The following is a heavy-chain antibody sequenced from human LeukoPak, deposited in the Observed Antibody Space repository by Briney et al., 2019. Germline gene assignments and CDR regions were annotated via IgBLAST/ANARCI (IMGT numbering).Heavy chain of an antibody. CDR3: ATDREYCTNGVCYHWYFDL. Sequence: SETLSLTCAVYGGSFSGYYWSWIRQPPGKGLEWIGEINHSGSTNYNPSLKSRVTISVDTSKNQFSLKLSSVTAADTAVYYCATDREYCTNGVCYHWYFDLWGRGTLVTVSS. J-gene: IGHJ2*01. D-gene: IGHD2-8*01. CDR2: INHSGST. V-gene: IGHV4-34*01. CDR1: GGSFSGYY.